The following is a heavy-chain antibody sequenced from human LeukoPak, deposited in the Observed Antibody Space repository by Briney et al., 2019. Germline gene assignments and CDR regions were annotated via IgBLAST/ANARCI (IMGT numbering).Heavy chain of an antibody. V-gene: IGHV5-51*01. D-gene: IGHD2-2*01. Sequence: GESLKISCKGSGYSFTSYWIGWVRQMPGKGLEWMGIIYPGDSDTRYSPSFQGQVTISADKSISTAYLQWGSLKASDTAMYYCARQGCSSTSCYNWFDPWGQGTLVTVSS. J-gene: IGHJ5*02. CDR2: IYPGDSDT. CDR1: GYSFTSYW. CDR3: ARQGCSSTSCYNWFDP.